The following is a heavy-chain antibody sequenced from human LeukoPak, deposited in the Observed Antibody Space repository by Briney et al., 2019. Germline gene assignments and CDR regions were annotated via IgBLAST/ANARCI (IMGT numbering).Heavy chain of an antibody. V-gene: IGHV1-18*01. Sequence: ASVKVSCKASGYTFTSYGISWVRQAPGQGLEWMGWISAYNGNTNYAQKLQGRVTMTTDTSTSTAYMELRSLRSDDTAVYYCARGLSRRRNSRGYYFDYWGQGTLVTVSS. CDR1: GYTFTSYG. CDR2: ISAYNGNT. J-gene: IGHJ4*02. D-gene: IGHD2-2*01. CDR3: ARGLSRRRNSRGYYFDY.